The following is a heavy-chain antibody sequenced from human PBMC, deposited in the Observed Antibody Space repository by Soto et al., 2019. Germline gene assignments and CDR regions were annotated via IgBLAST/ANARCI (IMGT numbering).Heavy chain of an antibody. CDR3: ARDRGSFDY. Sequence: QVQLVESGGGVVQPGRSLRLSCAASGFTFSSYGMHWVRQAPGKGLEWVADIWYDGSNKYYADSVKGRFTIARDNSKYTLYLQMNSLRAEDTAVYYCARDRGSFDYWGQGTLVTVSS. V-gene: IGHV3-33*01. D-gene: IGHD2-15*01. CDR2: IWYDGSNK. J-gene: IGHJ4*02. CDR1: GFTFSSYG.